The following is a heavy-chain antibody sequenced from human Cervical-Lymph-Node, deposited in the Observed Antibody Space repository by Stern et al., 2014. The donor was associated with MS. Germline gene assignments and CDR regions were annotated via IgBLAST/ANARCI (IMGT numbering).Heavy chain of an antibody. CDR2: ISDNADTT. Sequence: VQLVESGGGLVQPGGSLRLSCAAPGFTFSSYAMNWVRQAPGKGLEWVSVISDNADTTYYADSVKGRFTISRDNSKNTLYLQMISLRAEDTAVYYCAKDQQPVVVMSPFQHWGQGTLVTVSS. D-gene: IGHD3-22*01. CDR3: AKDQQPVVVMSPFQH. J-gene: IGHJ1*01. CDR1: GFTFSSYA. V-gene: IGHV3-23*04.